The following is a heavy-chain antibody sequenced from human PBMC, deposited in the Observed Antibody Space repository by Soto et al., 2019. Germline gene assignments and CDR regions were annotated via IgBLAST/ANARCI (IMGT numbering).Heavy chain of an antibody. J-gene: IGHJ6*02. CDR2: IWYDGSNK. Sequence: PGGSLRLSCAASGFTFSSYGMHWVRQAPGKGLEWVAVIWYDGSNKYYADSVKGRFTISRDNSKNTLYLQMNSLRAEDTAVYYCARDHIVVVVAATYDYGMDVWGQGTTVTVSS. D-gene: IGHD2-15*01. CDR1: GFTFSSYG. V-gene: IGHV3-33*08. CDR3: ARDHIVVVVAATYDYGMDV.